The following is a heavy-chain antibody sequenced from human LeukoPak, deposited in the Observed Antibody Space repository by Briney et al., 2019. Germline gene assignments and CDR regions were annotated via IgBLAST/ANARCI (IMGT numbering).Heavy chain of an antibody. J-gene: IGHJ5*02. D-gene: IGHD3-10*01. Sequence: SETLSLTCTVSGGSISSYYWSWIRQPPGKGLEWIGYIYYSGSTNYNPSLKSRVTISVDTSKNQFSLKLSSVTAADTAVYYCARHLRDGGNNWFDPWGQGTLVTVSS. CDR2: IYYSGST. V-gene: IGHV4-59*08. CDR1: GGSISSYY. CDR3: ARHLRDGGNNWFDP.